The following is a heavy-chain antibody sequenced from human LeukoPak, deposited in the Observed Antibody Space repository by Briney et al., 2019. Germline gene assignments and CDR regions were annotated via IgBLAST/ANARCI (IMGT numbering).Heavy chain of an antibody. Sequence: GGSLRLSCAASGFTLSSYSMNWVRQAPGKGLEWVSSISSSSSYIYYADSVKGRFTISRDNAKNSLYLQMNSLRAEDTAVYYCARDISASSGYPDYWGQGTLVTVSS. CDR2: ISSSSSYI. J-gene: IGHJ4*02. CDR1: GFTLSSYS. D-gene: IGHD3-22*01. CDR3: ARDISASSGYPDY. V-gene: IGHV3-21*01.